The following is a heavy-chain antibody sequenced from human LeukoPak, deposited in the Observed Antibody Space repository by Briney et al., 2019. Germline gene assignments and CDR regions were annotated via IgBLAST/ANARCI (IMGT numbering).Heavy chain of an antibody. CDR1: GYSFTSYW. CDR2: IYPGDSDS. D-gene: IGHD3-10*01. V-gene: IGHV5-51*01. J-gene: IGHJ5*02. Sequence: GESLKISCKGSGYSFTSYWIGWVRQMPGKGLEWMGIIYPGDSDSRYSPSFQGQVTISADKSISTAYLQWSSLKASDTAMYYCARLEPTYYYGSGRLDPWGQGTLVTVSS. CDR3: ARLEPTYYYGSGRLDP.